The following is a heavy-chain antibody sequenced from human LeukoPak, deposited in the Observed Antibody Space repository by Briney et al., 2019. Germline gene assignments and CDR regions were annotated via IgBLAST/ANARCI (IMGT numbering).Heavy chain of an antibody. D-gene: IGHD1-26*01. CDR3: ARHLRVGATDYFDF. CDR1: GFIVSSNF. CDR2: IYTGGST. V-gene: IGHV3-66*04. Sequence: GGSLRLSCAASGFIVSSNFMSWVRQAPGKGLEWVSVIYTGGSTFYADSVKGRFTISRDNSKNTLYLQMNSLRAEDTAVYYCARHLRVGATDYFDFWGQGTLVTVSS. J-gene: IGHJ4*02.